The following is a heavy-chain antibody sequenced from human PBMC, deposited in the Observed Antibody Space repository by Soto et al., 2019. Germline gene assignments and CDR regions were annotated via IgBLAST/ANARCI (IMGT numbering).Heavy chain of an antibody. D-gene: IGHD6-6*01. CDR3: ARGKLSSSSYFDY. CDR1: GGSITSYH. V-gene: IGHV4-59*12. J-gene: IGHJ4*02. Sequence: PSETLSLTCIVSGGSITSYHWSWIRQFPGKGLEWIAYTSYTGNTNYNPSLQSRVTISVDTSKNQFSLKLSSVTAADTAVYYWARGKLSSSSYFDYWGKGPLVTVSS. CDR2: TSYTGNT.